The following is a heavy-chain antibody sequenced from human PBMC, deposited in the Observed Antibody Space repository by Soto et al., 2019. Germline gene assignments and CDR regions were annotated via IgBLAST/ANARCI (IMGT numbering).Heavy chain of an antibody. D-gene: IGHD5-12*01. CDR3: ARESTITHFDP. Sequence: VGSLRLSCAASDFVFYDYPIHWVRQAPGKGLEWVAVVSHDGTKEYYSDSVKGRFSISRDNSSNTAFLQMNSLRAEDTAIYYCARESTITHFDPRGQGILVTVSS. J-gene: IGHJ5*02. CDR2: VSHDGTKE. V-gene: IGHV3-30-3*01. CDR1: DFVFYDYP.